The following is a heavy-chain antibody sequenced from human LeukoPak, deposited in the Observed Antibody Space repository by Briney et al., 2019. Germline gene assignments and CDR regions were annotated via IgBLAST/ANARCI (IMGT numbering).Heavy chain of an antibody. D-gene: IGHD6-6*01. J-gene: IGHJ4*02. Sequence: GASVKVSCKVSGYTFTDYYMHWVQQAPGKGLEWMGLVDPEDGETIYAEKFQGRVTMTEDTSTDTAYMELSSLRSEDTAVYYCATALSAKLVRPRGTLDYWGQGTLVTVSS. CDR1: GYTFTDYY. CDR3: ATALSAKLVRPRGTLDY. V-gene: IGHV1-69-2*01. CDR2: VDPEDGET.